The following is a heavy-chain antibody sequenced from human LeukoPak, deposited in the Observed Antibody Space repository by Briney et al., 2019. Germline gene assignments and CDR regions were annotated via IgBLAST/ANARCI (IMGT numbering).Heavy chain of an antibody. D-gene: IGHD7-27*01. J-gene: IGHJ4*02. CDR3: ARDYTGGWNDY. V-gene: IGHV3-7*01. CDR2: IREDGSEK. Sequence: GGSLRLSCAAAGFSLSRYWMSCVRQAKGKGLECVAKIREDGSEKHYVDSVKGRFIISRDNSKNSLYLQMNSLRSEDTAVYYCARDYTGGWNDYWGQGTLVTVSS. CDR1: GFSLSRYW.